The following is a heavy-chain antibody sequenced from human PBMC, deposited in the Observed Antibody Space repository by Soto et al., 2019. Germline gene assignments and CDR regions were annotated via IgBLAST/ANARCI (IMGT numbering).Heavy chain of an antibody. J-gene: IGHJ3*01. CDR1: GFSFSNYA. CDR2: ISIGSGSI. V-gene: IGHV3-48*02. Sequence: EVQLVESGGGLVQPGGSRRVSCAASGFSFSNYAMNWVRQAPGKGLEWVSYISIGSGSIFYADSVKGGFTISRDDAKNSLYLQMHTLRDEDTAVYYCVRDDRWAFDFWGQGTRVIVFS. CDR3: VRDDRWAFDF. D-gene: IGHD3-22*01.